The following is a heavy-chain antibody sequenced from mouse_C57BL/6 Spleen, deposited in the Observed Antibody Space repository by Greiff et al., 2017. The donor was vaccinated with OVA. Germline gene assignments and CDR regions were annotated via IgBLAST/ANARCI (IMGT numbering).Heavy chain of an antibody. Sequence: EVQLQQSGPELVKPGASVKISCKASGYTFTDYYMNWVKQSHGKSLEWIGDINPNNGGTSYNQKFKGKATLTVDKSSSTAYMELRSLTSEDSAVYYCALLFDYYAMDYWGQGTSVTVSS. J-gene: IGHJ4*01. CDR2: INPNNGGT. D-gene: IGHD2-1*01. CDR3: ALLFDYYAMDY. CDR1: GYTFTDYY. V-gene: IGHV1-26*01.